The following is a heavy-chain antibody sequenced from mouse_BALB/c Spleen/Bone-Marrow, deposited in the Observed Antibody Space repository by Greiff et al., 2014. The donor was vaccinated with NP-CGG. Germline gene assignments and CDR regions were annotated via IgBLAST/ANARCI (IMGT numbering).Heavy chain of an antibody. Sequence: VQGVESGPGLVAPSQSLSITCTASGFSLTTYGVHWVRQPPGKGLEWLGVIWPDGSTNYNSALMSRLSIRKDNSKSQVFLKMNSLQTDDTAMYYCARITTATGAMDHWGQGTSVTVSS. CDR3: ARITTATGAMDH. D-gene: IGHD1-2*01. CDR2: IWPDGST. J-gene: IGHJ4*01. V-gene: IGHV2-9*02. CDR1: GFSLTTYG.